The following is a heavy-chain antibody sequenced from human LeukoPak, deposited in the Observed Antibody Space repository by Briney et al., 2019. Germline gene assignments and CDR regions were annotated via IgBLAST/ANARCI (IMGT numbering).Heavy chain of an antibody. Sequence: GGSLTLSCAASGFTFSSYSMNWVRQAPGKGLEWVSSISSSSSYIYYADSVKGRFTISRDNAKNSLYLQMNSLRAEDTAVYYCARDAYYYDGNWFDPWGQGTLVTVSS. D-gene: IGHD3-22*01. CDR1: GFTFSSYS. CDR3: ARDAYYYDGNWFDP. J-gene: IGHJ5*02. CDR2: ISSSSSYI. V-gene: IGHV3-21*01.